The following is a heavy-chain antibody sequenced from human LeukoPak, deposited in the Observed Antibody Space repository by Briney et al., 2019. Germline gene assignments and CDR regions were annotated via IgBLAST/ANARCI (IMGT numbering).Heavy chain of an antibody. D-gene: IGHD3-16*02. J-gene: IGHJ4*02. CDR3: AFGGVIVNGYDY. CDR1: GSTFDDYA. V-gene: IGHV3-23*01. Sequence: GGSLRLSCAASGSTFDDYAMHWVRQAPGKGLEWVSGISGSGGSTYYADSVKGRFTISRDNSKNTLYLQMNSLRAEDTAVYYCAFGGVIVNGYDYWGQGTLVTVSS. CDR2: ISGSGGST.